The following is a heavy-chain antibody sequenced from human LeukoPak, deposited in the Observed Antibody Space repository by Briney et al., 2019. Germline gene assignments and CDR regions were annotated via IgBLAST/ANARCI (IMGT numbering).Heavy chain of an antibody. D-gene: IGHD3-10*01. CDR1: GFTFSSHG. CDR2: IRYDGSNK. CDR3: AKDMVRGVIITKIGGFDY. Sequence: HPGGSLRLSCAASGFTFSSHGMHWVRQAPGKGLEWVAFIRYDGSNKYYADSVKGRFTISRDNSKNTLYLQMNSLRAEDTAVYYCAKDMVRGVIITKIGGFDYWGQGTLVTVSS. V-gene: IGHV3-30*02. J-gene: IGHJ4*02.